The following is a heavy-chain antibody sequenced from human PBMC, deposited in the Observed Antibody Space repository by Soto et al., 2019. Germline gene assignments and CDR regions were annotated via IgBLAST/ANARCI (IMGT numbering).Heavy chain of an antibody. V-gene: IGHV3-23*01. CDR1: VFTFSSYA. Sequence: GALRLSCAASVFTFSSYAMSWVRQAPGKGLEWVSAISGSGGSTYYADSVKGRFTISRDNSKNTLYLQMNSLRAEDTAVYYCAKSPRIQLWPGGNWFDPWGQGTLVTVSS. D-gene: IGHD5-18*01. CDR2: ISGSGGST. J-gene: IGHJ5*02. CDR3: AKSPRIQLWPGGNWFDP.